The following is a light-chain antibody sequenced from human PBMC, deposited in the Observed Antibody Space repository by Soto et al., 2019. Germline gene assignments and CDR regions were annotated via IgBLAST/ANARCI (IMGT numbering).Light chain of an antibody. Sequence: IQLTQSPSSLSASVGERVTITCRASQSISNWLAWYQQKPGKAPKLLIYDASSLESGVPSRFSGSGSGTEFTLTISSLQPDDFATYYCQQYNSYSLWTFGQGTKVDIK. J-gene: IGKJ1*01. CDR1: QSISNW. CDR3: QQYNSYSLWT. CDR2: DAS. V-gene: IGKV1-5*01.